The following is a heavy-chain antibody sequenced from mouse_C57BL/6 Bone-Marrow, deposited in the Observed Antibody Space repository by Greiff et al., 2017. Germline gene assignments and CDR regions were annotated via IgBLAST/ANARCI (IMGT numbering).Heavy chain of an antibody. V-gene: IGHV1-64*01. Sequence: QVQLQQPGAELVKPGASVKLSCKASGYTFTSYWMHWVKQRPGQGLEWIGMIHPNSGSTNYNETFKSKATLTVDKSSSTAYMQLSSLTSEDSAVYYCARNYGSSGAMDYWGQGTSVTVSS. CDR1: GYTFTSYW. J-gene: IGHJ4*01. D-gene: IGHD1-1*01. CDR2: IHPNSGST. CDR3: ARNYGSSGAMDY.